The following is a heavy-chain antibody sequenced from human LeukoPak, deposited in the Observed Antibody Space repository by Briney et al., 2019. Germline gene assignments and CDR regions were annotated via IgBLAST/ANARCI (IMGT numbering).Heavy chain of an antibody. V-gene: IGHV3-21*01. CDR3: ARDRQLTMVRGVRFWFDP. CDR1: GFTFTSYS. Sequence: GGSLRLSCAASGFTFTSYSMNWVRQAPGRGLEWVSSISRSSTYIYYADSVKGRFTISRDNSKNTLYLQMNSLRTEDTAVYYCARDRQLTMVRGVRFWFDPWGQGTLVTVSS. CDR2: ISRSSTYI. D-gene: IGHD3-10*01. J-gene: IGHJ5*02.